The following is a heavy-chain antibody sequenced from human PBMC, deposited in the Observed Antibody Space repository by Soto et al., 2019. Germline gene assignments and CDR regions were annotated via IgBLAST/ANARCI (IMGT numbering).Heavy chain of an antibody. Sequence: SETLSLTCTVSGGSISSGGYYWSWIRQHPGKGLEWIGYIYYSVSTYYNPSLKSRVTISVHTSNNQFSLTLSSLTAADTAVYSCARGGTRPPYYFSGMEVWGQGTTVTVSS. J-gene: IGHJ6*01. D-gene: IGHD1-1*01. V-gene: IGHV4-31*03. CDR1: GGSISSGGYY. CDR2: IYYSVST. CDR3: ARGGTRPPYYFSGMEV.